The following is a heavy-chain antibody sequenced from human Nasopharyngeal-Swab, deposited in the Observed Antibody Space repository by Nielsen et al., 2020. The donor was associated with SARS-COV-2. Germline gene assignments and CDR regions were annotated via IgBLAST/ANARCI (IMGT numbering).Heavy chain of an antibody. Sequence: GESLKISCAASGFTFSSYAMHWVRQAPGQRLEWLGWINAANGDTKYSQKIQGRVTITRDTSASTAYMELSSLRSEDTAVYYCARDPRGLSSPSGMDVWGQGTTVTVSS. CDR2: INAANGDT. CDR3: ARDPRGLSSPSGMDV. V-gene: IGHV1-3*01. J-gene: IGHJ6*02. D-gene: IGHD3-16*02. CDR1: GFTFSSYA.